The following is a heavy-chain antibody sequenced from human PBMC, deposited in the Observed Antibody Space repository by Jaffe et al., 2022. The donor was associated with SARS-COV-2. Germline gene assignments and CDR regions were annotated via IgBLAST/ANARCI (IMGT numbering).Heavy chain of an antibody. Sequence: QVQLVQSGAEVKKPGSSVKVSCKASGGTFSSYTISWVRQAPGQGLEWMGRIIPILGIANYAQKFQGRVTITADKSTSTAYMELSSLRSEDTAVYYCARPSQSRGYSGYLAPWGQGTLVTVSS. CDR2: IIPILGIA. CDR1: GGTFSSYT. D-gene: IGHD5-12*01. CDR3: ARPSQSRGYSGYLAP. V-gene: IGHV1-69*02. J-gene: IGHJ5*02.